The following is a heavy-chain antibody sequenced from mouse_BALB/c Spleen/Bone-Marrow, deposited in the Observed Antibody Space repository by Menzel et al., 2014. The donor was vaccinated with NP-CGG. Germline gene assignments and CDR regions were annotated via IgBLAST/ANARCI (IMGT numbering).Heavy chain of an antibody. CDR1: GYTFTSYW. J-gene: IGHJ4*01. CDR2: INPSNGRT. V-gene: IGHV1S81*02. CDR3: ARFTMITTDYARDY. D-gene: IGHD2-4*01. Sequence: QVQLQQSGAELVKPGASVKLSCKASGYTFTSYWMHWVKQRPGQGLEWIGEINPSNGRTNYNEKFKNKATLTVDKSSSTAYMQLSSLASEDSAVYYFARFTMITTDYARDYWGQGTSVTVSS.